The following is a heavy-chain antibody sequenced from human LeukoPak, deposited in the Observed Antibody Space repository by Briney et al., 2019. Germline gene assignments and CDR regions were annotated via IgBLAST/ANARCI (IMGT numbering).Heavy chain of an antibody. D-gene: IGHD3-22*01. CDR1: GYTFTSYG. J-gene: IGHJ4*02. Sequence: ASVKVSCKASGYTFTSYGISWVRQAPGQGLEWMGWISAYNGNTNYAQKLQGRVTMTTDTSTSTAYMELRSLRSDDTAVYYCARGSPQNYYDSSGYKGGFDYWGQGTLVTVSS. CDR2: ISAYNGNT. CDR3: ARGSPQNYYDSSGYKGGFDY. V-gene: IGHV1-18*01.